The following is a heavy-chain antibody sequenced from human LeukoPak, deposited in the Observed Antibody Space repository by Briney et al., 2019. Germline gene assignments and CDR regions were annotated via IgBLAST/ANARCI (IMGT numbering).Heavy chain of an antibody. CDR3: AEESTMIRGPFGYSYGYPNN. D-gene: IGHD5-18*01. J-gene: IGHJ4*02. CDR2: IIPIFGTA. V-gene: IGHV1-69*06. Sequence: GASVKVSCKASGGTFSSYAISWVRQAPGQGLEWMGGIIPIFGTANYAQKFQGRVTITADKSTSTAYMELSSLRSEDTAVYYCAEESTMIRGPFGYSYGYPNNWGQGTLVTVSS. CDR1: GGTFSSYA.